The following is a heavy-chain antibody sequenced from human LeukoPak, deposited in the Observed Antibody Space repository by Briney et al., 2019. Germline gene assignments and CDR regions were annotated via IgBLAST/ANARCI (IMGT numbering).Heavy chain of an antibody. CDR2: INSDGSST. J-gene: IGHJ4*02. Sequence: GGSLRLSCAASGFTFSSYWMHWVRQAPGKGLVWVSHINSDGSSTNYADSVKGRFTISRDNAKNTLYLQMNSLRAEDTAVYYCARDGIVVAGSLDQWGQGTLVTVSS. CDR3: ARDGIVVAGSLDQ. D-gene: IGHD6-19*01. V-gene: IGHV3-74*01. CDR1: GFTFSSYW.